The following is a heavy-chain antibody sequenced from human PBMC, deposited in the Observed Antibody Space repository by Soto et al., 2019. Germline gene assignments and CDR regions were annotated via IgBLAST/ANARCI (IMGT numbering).Heavy chain of an antibody. CDR2: IIPMFGTT. CDR3: ARASGRGWYNWFDP. V-gene: IGHV1-69*01. Sequence: QVHLVQSGAEVKKPGSSVKVSRKASGGNFSSFAISWVRRAPGQGLEYMGGIIPMFGTTNYAQKFRGRVTVIADESTSTVYLDLSSLRFDDTAVYYCARASGRGWYNWFDPWGQGTLVTVSS. D-gene: IGHD6-19*01. J-gene: IGHJ5*02. CDR1: GGNFSSFA.